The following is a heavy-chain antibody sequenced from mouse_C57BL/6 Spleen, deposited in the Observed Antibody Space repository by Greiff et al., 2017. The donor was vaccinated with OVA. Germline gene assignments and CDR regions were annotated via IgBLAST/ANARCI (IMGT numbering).Heavy chain of an antibody. CDR3: ARWPYYDYDPLFDY. CDR2: IYPGSGNT. CDR1: GYTFTDYY. Sequence: QVQLQQSGAELVRPGASVKLSCKASGYTFTDYYINWVKQRPGQGLEWIARIYPGSGNTYYNEKFKGKATLTAEKSSSTAYMQLSSLTSEDSAVYFCARWPYYDYDPLFDYWGQGTTLTVSS. J-gene: IGHJ2*01. D-gene: IGHD2-4*01. V-gene: IGHV1-76*01.